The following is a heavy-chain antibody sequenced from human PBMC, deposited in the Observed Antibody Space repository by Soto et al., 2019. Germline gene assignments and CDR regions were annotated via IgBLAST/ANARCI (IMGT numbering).Heavy chain of an antibody. CDR3: ARDKLVATSSYYYYYGMDV. CDR2: ISAYNGNT. Sequence: QVQLVQSGAEVKKPGASVKVSCKASGYTFTSYGISWVRQAPGQGLEWMGWISAYNGNTNYAQKLQGRVTMTTDTSASTAYMELRSLTSDDTAVYYCARDKLVATSSYYYYYGMDVWGQGTTVTVSS. D-gene: IGHD2-15*01. CDR1: GYTFTSYG. J-gene: IGHJ6*02. V-gene: IGHV1-18*01.